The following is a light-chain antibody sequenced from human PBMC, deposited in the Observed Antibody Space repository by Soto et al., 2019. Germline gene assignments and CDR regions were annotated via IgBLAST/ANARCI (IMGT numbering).Light chain of an antibody. CDR3: QQYGSSPRT. CDR1: QSVSSY. Sequence: EIVLTQSPATLSLSPGERATLSCRASQSVSSYLAWYQQKPGQAPRLLIYDASNRATGIPARFSGSGSGTDFTLTISSLEPEDFAVYDCQQYGSSPRTVGQGTKVDIK. J-gene: IGKJ1*01. V-gene: IGKV3-11*01. CDR2: DAS.